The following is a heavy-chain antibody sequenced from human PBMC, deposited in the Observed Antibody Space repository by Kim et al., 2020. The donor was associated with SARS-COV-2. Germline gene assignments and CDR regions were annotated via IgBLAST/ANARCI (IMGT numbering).Heavy chain of an antibody. CDR3: ARDLIFRSSYHEDY. V-gene: IGHV4-59*01. J-gene: IGHJ4*02. Sequence: NPSLQSRVTLSVDTSKNPFSLKLSSVTAADTAVYYCARDLIFRSSYHEDYWGQGTLVTVSS. D-gene: IGHD6-13*01.